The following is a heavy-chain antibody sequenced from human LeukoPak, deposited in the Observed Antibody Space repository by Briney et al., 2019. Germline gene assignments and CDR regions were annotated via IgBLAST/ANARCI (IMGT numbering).Heavy chain of an antibody. CDR2: TYYRSKWYN. CDR1: GDSVSSNSAA. V-gene: IGHV6-1*01. Sequence: SQTLSLTCAISGDSVSSNSAAWYWIRQSPSRGLEWLGRTYYRSKWYNDYAVSVKSRITIKPDTSKNQFALQLNSVTPEDTAVYYCARDPAYYYDSSGYYDWGQGTLVTVSS. CDR3: ARDPAYYYDSSGYYD. J-gene: IGHJ4*02. D-gene: IGHD3-22*01.